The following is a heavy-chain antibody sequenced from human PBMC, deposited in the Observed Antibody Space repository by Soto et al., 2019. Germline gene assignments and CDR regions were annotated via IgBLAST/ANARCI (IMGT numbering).Heavy chain of an antibody. CDR2: ISAHAGSS. D-gene: IGHD3-22*01. Sequence: QVQLVQSGAEVKKPGASVKVSCKASGYTFTSSGMCWVRQAPGQGLEWMGGISAHAGSSEYAQRFEGRVTMTTYRSTSTDYMELRSLRSDDTAVYYCARAFFYQGSDSRGYSFDAFDFWGPGTLVTVSS. J-gene: IGHJ3*01. V-gene: IGHV1-18*01. CDR3: ARAFFYQGSDSRGYSFDAFDF. CDR1: GYTFTSSG.